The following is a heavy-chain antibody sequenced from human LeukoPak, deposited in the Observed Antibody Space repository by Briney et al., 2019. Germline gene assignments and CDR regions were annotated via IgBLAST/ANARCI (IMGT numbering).Heavy chain of an antibody. Sequence: GGSLRLSCAASGFTSSTYSMNWVRQAPGKGLEWVSSITSSSSYTYYADSAKGRFTISRDNAKNSLYLQMNSLRAEDTAVYYCARDHAQLVRPYYFDYWGQGTLVTVSS. CDR2: ITSSSSYT. CDR1: GFTSSTYS. V-gene: IGHV3-21*01. D-gene: IGHD6-6*01. J-gene: IGHJ4*02. CDR3: ARDHAQLVRPYYFDY.